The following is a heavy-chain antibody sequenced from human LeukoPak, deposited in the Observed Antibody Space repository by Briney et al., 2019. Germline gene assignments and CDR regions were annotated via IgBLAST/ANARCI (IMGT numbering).Heavy chain of an antibody. V-gene: IGHV3-23*01. Sequence: GGSLRLSCAASGFTFSSYAMSWVRQAPGKGLEWVSAISGSGGSTYYADSVKGRFTISRDNSNNTLYLQMNSLRAEDTAVYYCAKVASDYDFWSGHGGYWGQGTLVTVSS. CDR2: ISGSGGST. CDR3: AKVASDYDFWSGHGGY. D-gene: IGHD3-3*01. J-gene: IGHJ4*02. CDR1: GFTFSSYA.